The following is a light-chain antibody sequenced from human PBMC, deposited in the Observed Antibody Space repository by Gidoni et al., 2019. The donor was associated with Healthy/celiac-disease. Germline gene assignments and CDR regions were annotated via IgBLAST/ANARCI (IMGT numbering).Light chain of an antibody. CDR2: AAS. Sequence: DIQMTQSPSSVSASVGDRVTITCRASPGISSWLAWYQQKPGKAPKLLIYAASSLQSGVPSRFSGSGSGTGFTLTISSLQPGDFATYYCQQAHSFPFTFGGGTKVEIK. V-gene: IGKV1-12*01. J-gene: IGKJ4*01. CDR3: QQAHSFPFT. CDR1: PGISSW.